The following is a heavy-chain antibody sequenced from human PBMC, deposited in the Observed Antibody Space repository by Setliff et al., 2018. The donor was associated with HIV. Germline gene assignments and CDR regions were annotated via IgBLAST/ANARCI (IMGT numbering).Heavy chain of an antibody. CDR1: GFTFSGYG. CDR3: VKAPGTTGGYDFFFDF. D-gene: IGHD5-12*01. V-gene: IGHV3-33*08. Sequence: GGSLRLSCAASGFTFSGYGIHWVRQTPGKGLEWVAVIWSDGSNKYYGDSVKGRFTISRDNSESTLSLQMNSLRAEDTALYYCVKAPGTTGGYDFFFDFWGQGTLVTVS. CDR2: IWSDGSNK. J-gene: IGHJ4*02.